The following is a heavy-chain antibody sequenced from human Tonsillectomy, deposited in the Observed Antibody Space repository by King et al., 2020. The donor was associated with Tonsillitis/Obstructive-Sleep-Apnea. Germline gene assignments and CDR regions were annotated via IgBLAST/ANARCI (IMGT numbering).Heavy chain of an antibody. CDR2: IYYSGST. CDR3: ARVGGYCSSTSCDYYYYGMDV. J-gene: IGHJ6*02. Sequence: VQLQESGPGLVKPSETLSLTCTVSGGSISSYYWSWIRQPPGKGLEWIGYIYYSGSTNYNPSLKIRVTISVDTSKNQFSLKLSSVTAADTAVYYCARVGGYCSSTSCDYYYYGMDVWGQGTTVTVSS. V-gene: IGHV4-59*01. CDR1: GGSISSYY. D-gene: IGHD2-2*01.